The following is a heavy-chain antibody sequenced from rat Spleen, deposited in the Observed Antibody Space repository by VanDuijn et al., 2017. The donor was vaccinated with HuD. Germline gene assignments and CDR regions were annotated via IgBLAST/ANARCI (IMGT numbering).Heavy chain of an antibody. V-gene: IGHV5-7*01. CDR3: ARRHYGYTDYFDY. D-gene: IGHD1-11*01. CDR1: GFTFSHYD. CDR2: ISYDGRRN. J-gene: IGHJ2*01. Sequence: EVQLVESGGGLVQPGRSMKLSCAASGFTFSHYDMAWVRQAPKKGLEWVSFISYDGRRNYYRDSVEGRFTISRDNTKSTLSLQMDSLRSEDTATYYCARRHYGYTDYFDYWGQGVMVPVSS.